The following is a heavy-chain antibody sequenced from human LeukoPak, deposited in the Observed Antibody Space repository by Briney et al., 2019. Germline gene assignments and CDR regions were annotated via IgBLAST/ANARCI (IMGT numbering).Heavy chain of an antibody. CDR2: ISSSSSTI. V-gene: IGHV3-48*01. CDR3: APRVGIALDY. D-gene: IGHD6-13*01. Sequence: GGSLRLSCAASGFTFSSYSMNWVRQAPGKGLEWVSFISSSSSTIYYADSVKGRFTISRDNAKNSLYLQMNSLRAEDTAVYYCAPRVGIALDYWGQGTLVTVSS. CDR1: GFTFSSYS. J-gene: IGHJ4*02.